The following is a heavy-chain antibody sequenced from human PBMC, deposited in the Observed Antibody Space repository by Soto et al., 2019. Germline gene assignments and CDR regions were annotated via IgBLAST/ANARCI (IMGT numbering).Heavy chain of an antibody. J-gene: IGHJ3*02. Sequence: EVQLLESGGGVVQPGGSLRLSCAASGFTFGSHDMSWVRQAPGKVLEWVSSISVSDPDTYYADSVKGRFTLSRDISKNTLFLQMDSLRAEDTALYYCTKGTWLDIWGQGTMVTVSS. V-gene: IGHV3-23*01. CDR3: TKGTWLDI. D-gene: IGHD6-19*01. CDR1: GFTFGSHD. CDR2: ISVSDPDT.